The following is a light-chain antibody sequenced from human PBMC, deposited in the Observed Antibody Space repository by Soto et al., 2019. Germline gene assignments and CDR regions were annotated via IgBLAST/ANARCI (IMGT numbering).Light chain of an antibody. CDR2: GTS. CDR3: QSYDSSLSGTYV. J-gene: IGLJ1*01. CDR1: SSNIGAGYD. Sequence: QAVGTQPPSVSGAQGQRVTISCTWSSSNIGAGYDVHWYQQLPGTAPKLLIYGTSNRPSGGTDRFSGSKSGTSDSLAITGLQDEDEADYYCQSYDSSLSGTYVFGNGTKLTVL. V-gene: IGLV1-40*01.